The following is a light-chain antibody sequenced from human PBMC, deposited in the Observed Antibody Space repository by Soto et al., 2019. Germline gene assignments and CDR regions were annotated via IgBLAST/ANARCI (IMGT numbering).Light chain of an antibody. CDR1: QGINRW. V-gene: IGKV1D-12*01. CDR2: DAS. Sequence: IHMTQSPSSVSASVGDRVTITCLSSQGINRWLAWYQQKLGKAPKLLIFDASSLQSGVPSRFSGSGSGKDLTITISSMQPEDFETYYCKKDNSLKLNFGGGKKVDIK. J-gene: IGKJ4*01. CDR3: KKDNSLKLN.